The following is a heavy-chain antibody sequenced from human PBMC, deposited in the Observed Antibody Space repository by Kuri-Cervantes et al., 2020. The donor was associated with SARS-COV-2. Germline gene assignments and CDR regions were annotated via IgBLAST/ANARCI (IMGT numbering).Heavy chain of an antibody. CDR3: ARMRSITIFGVVITFFDY. D-gene: IGHD3-3*01. V-gene: IGHV3-21*01. Sequence: GESLKISCAASGFTFSSYAMHWVRQAPGKGLEWVSSISSSSSYIYYADSVKGRFTISRDNAKNSLYLQMNSLRAEDTAVYYCARMRSITIFGVVITFFDYWGQGTLVTVSS. J-gene: IGHJ4*02. CDR1: GFTFSSYA. CDR2: ISSSSSYI.